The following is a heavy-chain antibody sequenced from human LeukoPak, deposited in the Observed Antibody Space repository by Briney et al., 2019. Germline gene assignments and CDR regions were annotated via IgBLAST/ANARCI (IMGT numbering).Heavy chain of an antibody. V-gene: IGHV3-21*01. CDR1: GFTFSSYS. Sequence: GGSLRLSCAASGFTFSSYSMNWVRQAPGKGLEWVSSISSSSSYIYYADSVKGRFTISRDNAKNSLYLQMNSLRAEDTAVYYCARETGPYGGSYFDYWGQGTLVTVSS. D-gene: IGHD5-12*01. CDR2: ISSSSSYI. J-gene: IGHJ4*02. CDR3: ARETGPYGGSYFDY.